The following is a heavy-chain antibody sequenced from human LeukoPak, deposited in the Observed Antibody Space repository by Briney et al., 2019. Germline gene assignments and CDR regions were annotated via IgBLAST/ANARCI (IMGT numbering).Heavy chain of an antibody. D-gene: IGHD1-26*01. Sequence: SETRSLTCTVSGGSIRSNYWSWIRQTPGKGLEWIAYINYSGNTNNNPSLKSRVTISVDTSKSQFSLKLSSVTAADTAVYYCARHGHDTGNFYAHFDYWGQGALVTVSS. CDR2: INYSGNT. CDR3: ARHGHDTGNFYAHFDY. J-gene: IGHJ4*02. V-gene: IGHV4-59*08. CDR1: GGSIRSNY.